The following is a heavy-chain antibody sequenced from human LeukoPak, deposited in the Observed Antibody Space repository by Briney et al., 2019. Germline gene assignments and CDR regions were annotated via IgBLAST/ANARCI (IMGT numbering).Heavy chain of an antibody. CDR1: GGTLSSYA. J-gene: IGHJ6*03. Sequence: SVKVSCKASGGTLSSYAISWVRQAPGQGLEWMGGIIPIFCTANYAQKFQGRVTITTDESTSTAYMELSSLRSEDTAVYYCARGVVVPAAIREYYYYYYMDVWGKGTTVTVSS. D-gene: IGHD2-2*02. CDR3: ARGVVVPAAIREYYYYYYMDV. CDR2: IIPIFCTA. V-gene: IGHV1-69*05.